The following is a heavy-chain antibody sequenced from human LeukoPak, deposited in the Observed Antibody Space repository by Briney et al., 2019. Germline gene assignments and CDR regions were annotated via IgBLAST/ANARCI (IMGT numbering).Heavy chain of an antibody. CDR2: IYYSGSP. D-gene: IGHD6-19*01. J-gene: IGHJ6*02. V-gene: IGHV4-59*08. CDR1: GGSINSYY. CDR3: ARSIVVAGFVSDYYYYGMDV. Sequence: SETLSLTCTVSGGSINSYYWSWIRQPPGKGLEWVGYIYYSGSPTYNPSLKSRVAISIHTSKKHFSLKLSSVTATDTAVYYCARSIVVAGFVSDYYYYGMDVWGQGTTVTVSS.